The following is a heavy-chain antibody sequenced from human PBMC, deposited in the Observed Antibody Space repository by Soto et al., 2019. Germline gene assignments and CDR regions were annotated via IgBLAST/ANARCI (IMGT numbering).Heavy chain of an antibody. Sequence: PSETMSLTCAVYGGSFSAYYWSWVRQPPGKGLEWIGEIIHSESTKYNPSLKSRVTISVDTSKNQFSLKLSSVTAADTAVYYWARQRPTDGRWEFSNYYGMDVWGQGTPVTVSS. CDR3: ARQRPTDGRWEFSNYYGMDV. V-gene: IGHV4-34*12. CDR2: IIHSEST. J-gene: IGHJ6*02. D-gene: IGHD1-26*01. CDR1: GGSFSAYY.